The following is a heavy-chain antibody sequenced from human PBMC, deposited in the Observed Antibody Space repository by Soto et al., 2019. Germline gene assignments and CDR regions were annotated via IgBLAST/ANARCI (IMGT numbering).Heavy chain of an antibody. J-gene: IGHJ4*02. Sequence: GESLKISCKGSGYRFANYWIAWVRQMPGKGLEWMGIIYPGDSDTTYSPSFQGQVTISADKSINTAYLQWSSLKASDTAMYYCARRSGGYYKQVDYWGQGTLVTVSS. V-gene: IGHV5-51*01. CDR1: GYRFANYW. D-gene: IGHD1-26*01. CDR3: ARRSGGYYKQVDY. CDR2: IYPGDSDT.